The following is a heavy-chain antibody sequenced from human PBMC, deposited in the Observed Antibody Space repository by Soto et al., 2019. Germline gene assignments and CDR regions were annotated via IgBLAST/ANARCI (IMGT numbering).Heavy chain of an antibody. Sequence: ESGGGVVQPGRSLRLSCAASGFTFSSYAMHWVRQAPGKGLEWVAVISYDGSNKYYADSVKGRFTISRDNSKNTLYLQMNSLRAEDTAVYYCASDGSLDYWGQGTLVTVSS. J-gene: IGHJ4*02. V-gene: IGHV3-30-3*01. CDR3: ASDGSLDY. D-gene: IGHD3-10*01. CDR2: ISYDGSNK. CDR1: GFTFSSYA.